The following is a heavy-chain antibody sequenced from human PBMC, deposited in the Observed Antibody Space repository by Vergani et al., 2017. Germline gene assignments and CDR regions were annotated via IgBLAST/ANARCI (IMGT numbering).Heavy chain of an antibody. CDR3: ARARKFRFGVVWENWFDP. CDR1: GFTFNEYW. V-gene: IGHV3-74*01. CDR2: MNGDGDTI. D-gene: IGHD3-3*01. J-gene: IGHJ5*02. Sequence: EVELVESGGGLVQLGGSLRLSCAASGFTFNEYWMHWARQVPGKGLVWVSGMNGDGDTISSADSVKGRFTISRDNAKNTLFLQMNSLRAEDTAVYYCARARKFRFGVVWENWFDPWGQGTLVTVSS.